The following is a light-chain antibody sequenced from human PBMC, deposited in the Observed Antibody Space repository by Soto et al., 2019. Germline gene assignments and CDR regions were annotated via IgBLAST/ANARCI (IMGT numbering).Light chain of an antibody. Sequence: EIVMTQSPATLSVSPGERATLSCRASQTVSSNLAWYQQKPGQPPRLLVYGASTRATDIPARFSGSGSGTEFTRTISSLQSEDFGVYYCQQSNNWPYTFGQGPKLEIK. V-gene: IGKV3-15*01. J-gene: IGKJ2*01. CDR1: QTVSSN. CDR2: GAS. CDR3: QQSNNWPYT.